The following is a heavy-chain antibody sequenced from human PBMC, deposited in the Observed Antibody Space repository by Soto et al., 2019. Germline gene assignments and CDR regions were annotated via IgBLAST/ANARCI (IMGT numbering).Heavy chain of an antibody. J-gene: IGHJ4*02. Sequence: SETLSLTCAVYGGSFSGYYWSWIRQPPGKGLEWIGEINHSGSTNYNPSLKSRVTISVDTSKNQFSLKLSSVTAADTAVYYCARVERITIFGVVIQYYFDYWGQGTLVTVSS. CDR1: GGSFSGYY. CDR2: INHSGST. V-gene: IGHV4-34*01. D-gene: IGHD3-3*01. CDR3: ARVERITIFGVVIQYYFDY.